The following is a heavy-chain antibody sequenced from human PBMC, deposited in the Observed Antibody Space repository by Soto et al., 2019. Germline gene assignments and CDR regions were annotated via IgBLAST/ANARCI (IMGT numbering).Heavy chain of an antibody. CDR3: ARENWFFDY. V-gene: IGHV3-7*01. CDR1: GFSFEIYW. J-gene: IGHJ4*02. CDR2: INPDGSGE. Sequence: EVHLVECGGGLVQPGGSLRLSCAASGFSFEIYWMGWVRQAPGKGLEWVANINPDGSGEYYLDSVKGRFTISRDNAKNSVYLQMNSLVGDDTAVYYCARENWFFDYWGQGTPVTVSS. D-gene: IGHD3-10*01.